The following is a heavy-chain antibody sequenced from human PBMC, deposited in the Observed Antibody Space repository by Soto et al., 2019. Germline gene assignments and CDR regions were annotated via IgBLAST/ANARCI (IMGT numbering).Heavy chain of an antibody. D-gene: IGHD2-2*01. CDR1: GGTFSSYA. CDR3: ARDGYCSSTSCPGGYYGMDV. V-gene: IGHV1-69*13. J-gene: IGHJ6*02. Sequence: SVKVSCKASGGTFSSYAIGRVRQAPGQGLEWMGGIIPIFGTANYAQKFQGRVTITADESTSTAYMELSSLRSEDTAVYYCARDGYCSSTSCPGGYYGMDVWGQGTTVTVSS. CDR2: IIPIFGTA.